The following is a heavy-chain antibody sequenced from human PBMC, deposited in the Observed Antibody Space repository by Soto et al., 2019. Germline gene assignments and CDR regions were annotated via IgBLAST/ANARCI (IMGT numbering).Heavy chain of an antibody. CDR1: GLTVSSSY. Sequence: PGGSLRLSCAASGLTVSSSYMSWVRQAPGKGLQWVSVIYSAGSTYYANSVKGRFTISRDISTNMVYLQMSSLTDEDTAVYYCARAREPEYSSSTVFVLHYWGQGTLVTVSS. V-gene: IGHV3-53*01. J-gene: IGHJ4*02. CDR3: ARAREPEYSSSTVFVLHY. D-gene: IGHD6-6*01. CDR2: IYSAGST.